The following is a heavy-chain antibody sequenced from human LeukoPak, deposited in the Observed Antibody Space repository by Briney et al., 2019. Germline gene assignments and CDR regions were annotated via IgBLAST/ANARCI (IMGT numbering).Heavy chain of an antibody. CDR2: INPCGGST. CDR3: ARAAVPAANYYYYYYYMDV. CDR1: GYTFTRYY. Sequence: GASVKVSCKPSGYTFTRYYMHWVRQAPGQGLEWMGIINPCGGSTSYAQKFQGRVTMTRDTSTSTVYMELSSLRSEDTAVYYCARAAVPAANYYYYYYYMDVWGKGTTVTISS. J-gene: IGHJ6*03. V-gene: IGHV1-46*01. D-gene: IGHD2-2*01.